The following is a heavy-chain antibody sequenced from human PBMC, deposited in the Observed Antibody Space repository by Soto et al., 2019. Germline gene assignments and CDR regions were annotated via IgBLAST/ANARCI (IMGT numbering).Heavy chain of an antibody. V-gene: IGHV3-53*01. CDR3: ATRGPSRDGYNHDDFDI. D-gene: IGHD5-12*01. J-gene: IGHJ3*02. CDR2: IYSGGST. Sequence: GGSLRLSCAASGFTFSTYVMTWVRQAPGKGLEWVSVIYSGGSTYYADSVKGRFTISRDNSKNTLYLQMNSLRAEDTAVYYCATRGPSRDGYNHDDFDIWGQGTMVTVSS. CDR1: GFTFSTYV.